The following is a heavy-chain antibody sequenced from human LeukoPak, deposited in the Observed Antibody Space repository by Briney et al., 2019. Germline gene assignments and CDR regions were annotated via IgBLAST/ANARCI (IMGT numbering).Heavy chain of an antibody. D-gene: IGHD1-14*01. Sequence: SVKVSCKASGYTFTSYGIIWVRQAPGQGLEWMGRIIPILGIANYAQKFQGRVTITADKSTSTAYMELSSLRSEDTAVYYCARGRIEYYFDYWGQGTLVTVSS. CDR1: GYTFTSYG. J-gene: IGHJ4*02. CDR2: IIPILGIA. V-gene: IGHV1-69*04. CDR3: ARGRIEYYFDY.